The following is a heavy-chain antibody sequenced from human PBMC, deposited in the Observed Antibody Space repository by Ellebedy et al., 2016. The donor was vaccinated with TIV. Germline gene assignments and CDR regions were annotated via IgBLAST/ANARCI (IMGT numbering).Heavy chain of an antibody. CDR1: GYTCTSYG. CDR3: ARYSGSGTYYRNGMDV. V-gene: IGHV1-18*01. Sequence: AASVKVTCKASGYTCTSYGISWVRQAPGQGLEWMGWISAYNGNTNYAQNLQGRVTMTTDTSTDTAYMELRRLRSDDTAVYYCARYSGSGTYYRNGMDVWGQGTTVTVSS. J-gene: IGHJ6*02. D-gene: IGHD3-10*01. CDR2: ISAYNGNT.